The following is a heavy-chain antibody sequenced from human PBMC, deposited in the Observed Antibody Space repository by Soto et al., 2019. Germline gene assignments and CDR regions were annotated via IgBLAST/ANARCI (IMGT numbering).Heavy chain of an antibody. Sequence: QVQLVQSAAEVKKPGASVKVSCKASGYSFTSYGISWVRRAPGQGLEWMGWVSPYNGHTQFAQRFQGRGTMTTDTSTKTAYMELRTLRSDDTAHYYCARELTIVPATHPRLENYGMDVWGQGTTVIVSS. CDR1: GYSFTSYG. CDR2: VSPYNGHT. CDR3: ARELTIVPATHPRLENYGMDV. J-gene: IGHJ6*02. D-gene: IGHD2-2*01. V-gene: IGHV1-18*01.